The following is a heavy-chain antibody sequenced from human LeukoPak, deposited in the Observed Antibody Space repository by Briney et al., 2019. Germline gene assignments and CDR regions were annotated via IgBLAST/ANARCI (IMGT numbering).Heavy chain of an antibody. D-gene: IGHD4-17*01. CDR1: GFTFSSYS. Sequence: PGGSLRLSCAASGFTFSSYSMNWVRQAPGKGLEWVSYISSSSSTIYYADSVKGRFTISRDNAKNSLYLQMNSLRAEDTAVYYCARLGDYGDYGASTFDYWGQGTLVTVSS. CDR2: ISSSSSTI. CDR3: ARLGDYGDYGASTFDY. J-gene: IGHJ4*02. V-gene: IGHV3-48*04.